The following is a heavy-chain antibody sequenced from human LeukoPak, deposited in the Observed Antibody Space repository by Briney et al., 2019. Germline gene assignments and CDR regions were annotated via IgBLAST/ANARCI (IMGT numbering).Heavy chain of an antibody. CDR2: IIPIFGTA. D-gene: IGHD5-24*01. V-gene: IGHV1-69*05. CDR1: GGTFSSYA. Sequence: SVKVSCKASGGTFSSYAISWVRQAPGQGLEWMGGIIPIFGTANYAQKFQGRVTITTDESTSTAYMELSSLRSEDTAVYYYAGANMATISAFDIWGQGTMVTVSS. CDR3: AGANMATISAFDI. J-gene: IGHJ3*02.